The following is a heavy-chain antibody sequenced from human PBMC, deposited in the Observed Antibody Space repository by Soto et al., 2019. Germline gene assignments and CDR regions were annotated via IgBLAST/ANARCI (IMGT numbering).Heavy chain of an antibody. CDR1: GVSIGSYY. CDR3: ARVGWTTVGYYFDY. CDR2: IHYSGST. Sequence: SETLSLTCTVSGVSIGSYYWSWIRQPPGKGLEWIGYIHYSGSTKYNPSLKSRVTISIDTSKSQFSLKLSSVAAADTAVYYCARVGWTTVGYYFDYWGQGALVTVSS. J-gene: IGHJ4*02. D-gene: IGHD2-8*02. V-gene: IGHV4-59*01.